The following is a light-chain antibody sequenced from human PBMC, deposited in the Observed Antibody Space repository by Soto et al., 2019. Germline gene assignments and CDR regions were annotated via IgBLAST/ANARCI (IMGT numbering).Light chain of an antibody. CDR2: EVT. V-gene: IGLV2-14*01. Sequence: QSALTQPASVSGSPGQPITISCTGTSSDVGGYNYVSWYQQHPGKAPKIIIYEVTNRPSGVSNRFSGSKSGNTASLTISGLQAEDDADYYCSSFTSRFTFNYIFGTGTKLTVL. CDR3: SSFTSRFTFNYI. CDR1: SSDVGGYNY. J-gene: IGLJ1*01.